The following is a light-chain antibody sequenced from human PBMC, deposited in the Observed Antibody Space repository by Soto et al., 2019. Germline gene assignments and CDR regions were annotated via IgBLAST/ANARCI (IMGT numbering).Light chain of an antibody. CDR3: QQSYSTPYT. V-gene: IGKV1-39*01. CDR2: AAS. Sequence: DIQMTQSPSSLSASVGDRVTITCRASQSISSYLNWYQQKPGKAPKLLIYAASRLQSGFQSRFSGGGSGTDCTLTISSLQPEDFATDYCQQSYSTPYTFGQGTKLEIK. J-gene: IGKJ2*01. CDR1: QSISSY.